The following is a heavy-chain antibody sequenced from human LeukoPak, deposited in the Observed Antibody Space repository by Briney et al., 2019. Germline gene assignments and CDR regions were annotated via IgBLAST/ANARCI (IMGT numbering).Heavy chain of an antibody. CDR1: GGSFSGYY. V-gene: IGHV4-34*01. D-gene: IGHD2-2*01. J-gene: IGHJ3*02. CDR2: INHSGST. CDR3: ARQPPGYCSSTSCYAFDI. Sequence: PSETLSLTCAVYGGSFSGYYWSWIRQPPGKGLEWIGEINHSGSTNYNPSLKSRVTISVDTSKNQFSLKLSSVTAADTAVYYCARQPPGYCSSTSCYAFDIWGQGTMVTVSS.